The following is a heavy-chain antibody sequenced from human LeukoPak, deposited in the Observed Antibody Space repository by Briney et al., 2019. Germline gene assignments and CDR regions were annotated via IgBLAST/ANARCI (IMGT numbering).Heavy chain of an antibody. V-gene: IGHV4-39*01. CDR3: ARRYYYGSGSYYDY. Sequence: SETLSLTCTVSGDSVSSTNYYWDWIRQPPGKGLEWIGSIYYSGSTYYNPSLKSRVTISVDTSKNQFSLKLNSVTAADTAVYYCARRYYYGSGSYYDYWGQGTLVTVSS. CDR2: IYYSGST. D-gene: IGHD3-10*01. J-gene: IGHJ4*02. CDR1: GDSVSSTNYY.